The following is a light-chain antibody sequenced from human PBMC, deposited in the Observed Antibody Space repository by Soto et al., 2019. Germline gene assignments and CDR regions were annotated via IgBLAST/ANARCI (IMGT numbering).Light chain of an antibody. J-gene: IGKJ1*01. Sequence: EIVLTQSPGTLSLSPGERVTLSCRASQSVTSSYIAWYQQKSGQAPRLLLYGASSRATGIPDRFRGSGSGTDLTLTIRRLEPEDFAVYYCQQYGSSPWTFGQGTKVDI. CDR1: QSVTSSY. V-gene: IGKV3-20*01. CDR3: QQYGSSPWT. CDR2: GAS.